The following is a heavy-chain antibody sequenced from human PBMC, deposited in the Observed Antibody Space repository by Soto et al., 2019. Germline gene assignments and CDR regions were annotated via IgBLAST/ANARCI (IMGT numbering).Heavy chain of an antibody. CDR3: ARLPLDSSGWSNE. J-gene: IGHJ4*02. V-gene: IGHV4-39*01. Sequence: PSETLSLTCTVSGGSISSSSYYWGWIRQPPGKGLEWIGNVYYGGSTYYNPSLKSRVTISVDTSKNQFSLKLSSVTAADTAVYYCARLPLDSSGWSNEWGQGTLVTVSS. CDR1: GGSISSSSYY. CDR2: VYYGGST. D-gene: IGHD6-19*01.